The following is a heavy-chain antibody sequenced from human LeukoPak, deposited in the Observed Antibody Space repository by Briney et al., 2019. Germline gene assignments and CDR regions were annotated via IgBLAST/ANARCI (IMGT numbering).Heavy chain of an antibody. V-gene: IGHV3-30*03. CDR3: ARDPPSQRGYYYYGMDV. CDR1: GFTFSSHG. J-gene: IGHJ6*02. Sequence: GGSLRLSCAASGFTFSSHGMHWVRQAPGKGLEWVALISYDGSNKYYADSVRGRFTISRDNSKNTLYLQMNSLRAEDTAVYYCARDPPSQRGYYYYGMDVWGQGTTVTVSS. CDR2: ISYDGSNK.